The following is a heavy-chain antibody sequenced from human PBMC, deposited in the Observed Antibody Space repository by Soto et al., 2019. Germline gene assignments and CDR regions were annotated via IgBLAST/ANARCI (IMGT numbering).Heavy chain of an antibody. D-gene: IGHD3-22*01. J-gene: IGHJ4*02. Sequence: PGGSLRLSCAASGFTFDDYGMSWVRQAPGKGLEWVSAISYGGGTTYYADSVKGRFTISRDNSKNTLYLQMNSLRAEDTAVYYCAKNPGYYYDSTGYHFDYWGQGTLVTVSS. CDR3: AKNPGYYYDSTGYHFDY. V-gene: IGHV3-23*01. CDR2: ISYGGGTT. CDR1: GFTFDDYG.